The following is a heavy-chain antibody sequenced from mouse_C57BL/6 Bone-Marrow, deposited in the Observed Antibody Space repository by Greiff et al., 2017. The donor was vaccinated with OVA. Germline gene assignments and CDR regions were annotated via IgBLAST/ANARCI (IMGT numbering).Heavy chain of an antibody. CDR1: EYEFPSHD. V-gene: IGHV5-2*03. Sequence: EVMLVESGGGLVQPGESLKLSCESNEYEFPSHDMSWVRKTPEKRLELVAAINSDGGSTYYPDTMERRFIISRDNTKKTLYLQMSSLRSEDTALYYCARHNDGYYAYYAMDYWGQGTSVTVSS. CDR2: INSDGGST. CDR3: ARHNDGYYAYYAMDY. D-gene: IGHD2-3*01. J-gene: IGHJ4*01.